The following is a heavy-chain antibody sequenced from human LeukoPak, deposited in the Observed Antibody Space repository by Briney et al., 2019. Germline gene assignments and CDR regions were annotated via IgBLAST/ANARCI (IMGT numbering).Heavy chain of an antibody. V-gene: IGHV7-4-1*02. Sequence: ASVKVSCKASGYNFNHYVINWVRQAPGQGLEWMGGINTNTGDPTYAQGFTGRFVFSLDTSVSTAYLQINSLKAEDTAVYYCARVALDSSGYYYYYYMDVWGKGTTVTVSS. J-gene: IGHJ6*03. D-gene: IGHD6-19*01. CDR1: GYNFNHYV. CDR3: ARVALDSSGYYYYYYMDV. CDR2: INTNTGDP.